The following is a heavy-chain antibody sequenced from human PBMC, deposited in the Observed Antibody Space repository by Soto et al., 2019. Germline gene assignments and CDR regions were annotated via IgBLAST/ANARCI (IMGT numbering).Heavy chain of an antibody. CDR3: ARDRSGTHYDFWSGYKKYYYYGMDV. J-gene: IGHJ6*02. Sequence: PGGSLRLSCAASGFTFSDYYMSWIRQAPGKGLEWVSYISSSGSTIYYADSVKGRFTISRDNAKNSLYLQMNSLRAEDTAVYYCARDRSGTHYDFWSGYKKYYYYGMDVWGQGTTVTVSS. CDR1: GFTFSDYY. D-gene: IGHD3-3*01. CDR2: ISSSGSTI. V-gene: IGHV3-11*01.